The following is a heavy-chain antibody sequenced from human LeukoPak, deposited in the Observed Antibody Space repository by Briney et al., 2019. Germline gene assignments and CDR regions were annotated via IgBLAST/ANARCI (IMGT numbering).Heavy chain of an antibody. CDR1: GFTFSDYY. J-gene: IGHJ4*02. CDR3: ARDGLGYCSGGSCYGDFDY. V-gene: IGHV3-11*06. CDR2: ITSSSSYT. D-gene: IGHD2-15*01. Sequence: GGSLRLSCAASGFTFSDYYMTWIRQAPGKGLEWVSYITSSSSYTNYADSVKGRFTISRDNAKKSLYLQMNSLRVEDTAVYYCARDGLGYCSGGSCYGDFDYWGQGTLVTVSS.